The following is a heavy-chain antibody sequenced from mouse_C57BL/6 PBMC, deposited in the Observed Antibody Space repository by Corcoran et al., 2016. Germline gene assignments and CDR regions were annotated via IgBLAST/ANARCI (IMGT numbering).Heavy chain of an antibody. Sequence: QIPLVQSGPELKKHGVTVNVSCQASVYTFPEYPLHWVKQAPGKGIKWMGMIYTDTGEPTYAEEFKGRFAFSLQTSASTAYLQINNLKNEDTATYFCVRSDGNPGYFDYLGQGTTLTVS. J-gene: IGHJ2*01. CDR1: VYTFPEYP. V-gene: IGHV9-1*01. CDR3: VRSDGNPGYFDY. D-gene: IGHD2-1*01. CDR2: IYTDTGEP.